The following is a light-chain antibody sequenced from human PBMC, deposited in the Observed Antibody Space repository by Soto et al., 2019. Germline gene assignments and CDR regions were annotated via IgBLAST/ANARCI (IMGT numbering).Light chain of an antibody. J-gene: IGLJ3*02. Sequence: QSALTQPPSASGSPGQSVTISCTGTSSDVGGYNYVSWYQQHPGKAPKLMIYEVSKRPSGVPDRFSGSKSGNTASLTVSGLKAEDEADYYCSSYAGSNKGVFGGGTQLTVL. V-gene: IGLV2-8*01. CDR3: SSYAGSNKGV. CDR2: EVS. CDR1: SSDVGGYNY.